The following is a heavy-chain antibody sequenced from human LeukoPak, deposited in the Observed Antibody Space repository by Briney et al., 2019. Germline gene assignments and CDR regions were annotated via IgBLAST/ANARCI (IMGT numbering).Heavy chain of an antibody. CDR1: GGTFSSYA. Sequence: SVKVSCKASGGTFSSYAISWVRQAPGQGLEWMGGIIPIFGTANYAQKFQGRVTITADESTSTAYMELSSLRSEDTAVYYCARSVVTGEYYYYGMDVWGQGTTVTVSS. CDR3: ARSVVTGEYYYYGMDV. D-gene: IGHD4-23*01. V-gene: IGHV1-69*13. J-gene: IGHJ6*02. CDR2: IIPIFGTA.